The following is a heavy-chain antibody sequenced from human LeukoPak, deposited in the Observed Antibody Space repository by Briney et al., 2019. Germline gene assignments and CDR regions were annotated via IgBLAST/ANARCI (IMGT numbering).Heavy chain of an antibody. Sequence: GGSLRLSCAASQFTFNIYWMTWVRQAPGKGLEWVANIKQDGSEKYYVDSVKGRFTISRDNAKKSLYLQMNSLRAEDTAVYYCARETEMANLDYWGQGTLVTVSS. CDR2: IKQDGSEK. CDR3: ARETEMANLDY. V-gene: IGHV3-7*04. CDR1: QFTFNIYW. D-gene: IGHD5-24*01. J-gene: IGHJ4*02.